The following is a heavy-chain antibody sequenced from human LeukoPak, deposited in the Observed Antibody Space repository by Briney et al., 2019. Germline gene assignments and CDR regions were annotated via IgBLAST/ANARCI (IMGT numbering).Heavy chain of an antibody. CDR2: IIPILGIA. CDR3: AGGGFSNYYDSSGFDY. CDR1: GGTFSSYA. V-gene: IGHV1-69*04. Sequence: GSSVKVSCKASGGTFSSYAISWVRQAPGQGLEWMGRIIPILGIANYAQKFQGRVTITADKSTSTAYMELSSLRSEDTAVYYCAGGGFSNYYDSSGFDYWGQGTLVTVSS. J-gene: IGHJ4*02. D-gene: IGHD3-22*01.